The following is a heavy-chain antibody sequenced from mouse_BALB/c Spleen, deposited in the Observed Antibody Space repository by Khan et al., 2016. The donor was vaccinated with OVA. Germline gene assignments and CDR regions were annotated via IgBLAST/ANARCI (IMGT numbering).Heavy chain of an antibody. J-gene: IGHJ3*01. CDR3: ARNYDYDEGLAY. CDR2: IWSGGTT. CDR1: GFPLTTYG. D-gene: IGHD2-4*01. V-gene: IGHV2-2*02. Sequence: QVQLKQSGPGLVQPSQSLSITCTVSGFPLTTYGVHWVRQSPGKGLEWLGVIWSGGTTDYSAAFISRLSITKDNSKSQVFFKMNSLQANDTAIYYCARNYDYDEGLAYWGQGTLVTVSA.